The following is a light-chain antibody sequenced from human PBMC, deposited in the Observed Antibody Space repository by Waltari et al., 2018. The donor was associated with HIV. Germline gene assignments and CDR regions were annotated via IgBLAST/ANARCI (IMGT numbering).Light chain of an antibody. CDR3: AACDDSLSGLV. J-gene: IGLJ3*02. V-gene: IGLV1-47*01. CDR2: RNN. Sequence: QSVLTQPPSASGTPGQRVTIYCSGSSSNIGSNYVYWYQQLPGTAPKLLTYRNNTRPAGVPCRSSCSKSGTSASLAISGRLSEDEADYYCAACDDSLSGLVFGGGTKLTVL. CDR1: SSNIGSNY.